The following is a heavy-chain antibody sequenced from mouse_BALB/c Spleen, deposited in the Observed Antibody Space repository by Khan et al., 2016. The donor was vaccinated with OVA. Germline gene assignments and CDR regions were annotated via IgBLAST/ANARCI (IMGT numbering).Heavy chain of an antibody. D-gene: IGHD2-10*01. CDR3: TRPSYYGNPWFTY. CDR1: GFAFNSYD. Sequence: EVELVESGGGLVKPGGSLKLSCEVSGFAFNSYDMPWVRQTPEKRLEWVVTISSTGTNTYYPDSVTGRFTISRDTARNTLYLQMSSLSSEDTALYYCTRPSYYGNPWFTYWGQGTLVTVSA. J-gene: IGHJ3*01. V-gene: IGHV5-9*02. CDR2: ISSTGTNT.